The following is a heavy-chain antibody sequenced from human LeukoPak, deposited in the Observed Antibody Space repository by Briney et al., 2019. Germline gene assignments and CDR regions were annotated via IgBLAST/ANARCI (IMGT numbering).Heavy chain of an antibody. D-gene: IGHD2-15*01. CDR2: IYYSGST. V-gene: IGHV4-59*12. Sequence: SETLSLTCTVSGGSISSYYWSWIRQPPGKGLEWIGYIYYSGSTNYNPSLKSRVTISVDTSKNHFSLKLSSVTAADTAVYYCARGEGYCSGGSCYGYYGMDVWGQGTTVTVSS. CDR1: GGSISSYY. J-gene: IGHJ6*02. CDR3: ARGEGYCSGGSCYGYYGMDV.